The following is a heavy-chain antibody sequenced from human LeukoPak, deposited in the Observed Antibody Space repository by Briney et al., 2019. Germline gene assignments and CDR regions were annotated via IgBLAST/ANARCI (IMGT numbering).Heavy chain of an antibody. D-gene: IGHD5-18*01. CDR3: ARGGVYSYGELGDY. CDR1: GYTFTSYD. V-gene: IGHV1-8*01. CDR2: MNPNSGNT. Sequence: ASVKVSCKASGYTFTSYDINWVRQATGQGLEWMGWMNPNSGNTGYAQKFQGRVTMTRNTSISTAYMELSSLRSEDTAVYYCARGGVYSYGELGDYWGQGTLVTVSS. J-gene: IGHJ4*02.